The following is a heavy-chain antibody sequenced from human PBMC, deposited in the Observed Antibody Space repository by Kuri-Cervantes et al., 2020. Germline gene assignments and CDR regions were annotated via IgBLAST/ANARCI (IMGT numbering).Heavy chain of an antibody. D-gene: IGHD4-17*01. V-gene: IGHV4-28*03. CDR1: GYSISSSNW. Sequence: SQTLSLTCAVSGYSISSSNWWGWIRQPPGKGLEWIGYIYYSGSTYYNPSLKSRVTISVDTSKNQFSLKLSSVTAADTAVYYCARGGRGDYFIWGQGTLVTVSS. CDR2: IYYSGST. CDR3: ARGGRGDYFI. J-gene: IGHJ4*02.